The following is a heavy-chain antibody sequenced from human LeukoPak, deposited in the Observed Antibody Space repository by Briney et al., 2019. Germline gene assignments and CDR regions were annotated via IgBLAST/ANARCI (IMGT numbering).Heavy chain of an antibody. Sequence: SETLSLTCTVSGGSISSSSYYWGWIRQPPGKGLEWIGRIYYSGSTYYNPSLKSRVTISVDTSKNQFSLKLSSVTAADTAVYYCARHSLYGGNSFSRFDPWGQGTLVTVSS. CDR1: GGSISSSSYY. V-gene: IGHV4-39*01. D-gene: IGHD4-23*01. CDR2: IYYSGST. J-gene: IGHJ5*02. CDR3: ARHSLYGGNSFSRFDP.